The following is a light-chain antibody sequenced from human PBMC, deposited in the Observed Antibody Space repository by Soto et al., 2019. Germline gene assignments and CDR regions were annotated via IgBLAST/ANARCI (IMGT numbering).Light chain of an antibody. V-gene: IGLV1-40*01. J-gene: IGLJ1*01. Sequence: QSVLTQPPSLSETPGQRVTISCTGSSSNIGAGYEAHWYQQVPGTAPKLLIYENNNRPSGVPDRFSGSKSGTSASLAITGLQAEDEAEYYCQSYDSSLSGYVFGPGTKVTVL. CDR2: ENN. CDR1: SSNIGAGYE. CDR3: QSYDSSLSGYV.